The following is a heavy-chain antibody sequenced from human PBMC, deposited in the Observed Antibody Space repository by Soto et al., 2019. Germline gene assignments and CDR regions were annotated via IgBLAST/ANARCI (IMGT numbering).Heavy chain of an antibody. CDR2: INTDGSRT. CDR1: GFTFDYYW. CDR3: ARVATGSYNWFDP. D-gene: IGHD1-26*01. J-gene: IGHJ5*02. V-gene: IGHV3-74*01. Sequence: GGSLRLSCAASGFTFDYYWMHWVLQAPGKGLVWVSRINTDGSRTNYADSVKGRFTISRDNAKNTLYLQMNSLRAEDTAVYYCARVATGSYNWFDPWGQGTQVTVSS.